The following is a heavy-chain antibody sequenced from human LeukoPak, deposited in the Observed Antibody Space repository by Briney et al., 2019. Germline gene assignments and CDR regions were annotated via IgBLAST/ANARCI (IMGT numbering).Heavy chain of an antibody. Sequence: ASVKVSCKASGYTFTSYDINWVRQATGQGLEWMGWMNPNSGNTGYAQKFQGRVTITRNTSISTAYMELSSVTAADTAVYFCARGLDNWNVYIFDYWGLGTLVTVSS. CDR1: GYTFTSYD. D-gene: IGHD1-20*01. CDR3: ARGLDNWNVYIFDY. J-gene: IGHJ4*02. V-gene: IGHV1-8*03. CDR2: MNPNSGNT.